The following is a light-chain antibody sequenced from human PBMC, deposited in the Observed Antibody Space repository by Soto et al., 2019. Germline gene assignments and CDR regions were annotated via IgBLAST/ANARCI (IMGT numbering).Light chain of an antibody. CDR2: AAS. J-gene: IGKJ5*01. CDR3: PQLYIFPLP. V-gene: IGKV1-9*01. CDR1: QGISSF. Sequence: DVHWTQSEFFLCATVAYRLTITCLASQGISSFLAWYQQKPGKAPNLLMYAASTLQSGVPSRFSGGESGTESNLTIRSLQPDDSAPQNRPQLYIFPLPSGQGTLLAI.